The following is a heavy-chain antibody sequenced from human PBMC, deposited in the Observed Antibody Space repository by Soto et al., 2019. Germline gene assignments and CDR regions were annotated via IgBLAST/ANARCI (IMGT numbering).Heavy chain of an antibody. CDR1: GFTFSSHA. CDR3: AKGGFWAALDY. J-gene: IGHJ4*02. D-gene: IGHD3-16*01. Sequence: VQLVESGGGVVQPGRSLRLSCAASGFTFSSHAMSWVRQAPGKGLEWVSVISGSGGGSYYADSVKGRFTISRDNSKNMLYLQMNSLRAEDTAVYYCAKGGFWAALDYWGQGTLVTVSS. CDR2: ISGSGGGS. V-gene: IGHV3-23*04.